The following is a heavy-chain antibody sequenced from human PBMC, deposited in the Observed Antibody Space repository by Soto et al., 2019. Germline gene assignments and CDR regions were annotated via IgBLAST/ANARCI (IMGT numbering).Heavy chain of an antibody. J-gene: IGHJ4*02. CDR3: ARDRRDNPLYYFDS. V-gene: IGHV1-46*01. CDR1: GYTFTSYY. D-gene: IGHD1-20*01. Sequence: ASVKVSCKASGYTFTSYYMHWVRQAPGQGLEWVGIINPSGGSTSYAQKFQGRVTMTRDTSTSTVYMELGSLRSEATAVYYCARDRRDNPLYYFDSCGQGTLVTVSS. CDR2: INPSGGST.